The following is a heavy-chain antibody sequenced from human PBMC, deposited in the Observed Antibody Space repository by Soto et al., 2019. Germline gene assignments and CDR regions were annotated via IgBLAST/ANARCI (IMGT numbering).Heavy chain of an antibody. Sequence: QVQLVESGGGVVQPGRSLRLSCGVYGFTFSAHGMHWVRQAPGKGLEWVAVIWYDGGTKYHADSVKGRFTISRDNSKNLLYLQMDGRSAEDTAMYYWARGGGGGSARYFDYWGQGTPVTVSS. V-gene: IGHV3-33*01. D-gene: IGHD6-25*01. CDR3: ARGGGGGSARYFDY. CDR2: IWYDGGTK. J-gene: IGHJ4*02. CDR1: GFTFSAHG.